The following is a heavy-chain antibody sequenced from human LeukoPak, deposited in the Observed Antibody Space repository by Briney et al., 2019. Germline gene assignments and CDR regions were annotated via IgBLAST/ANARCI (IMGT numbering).Heavy chain of an antibody. J-gene: IGHJ5*02. Sequence: ASVKVSCKASGYTFTNYAITWVRQAPGQGPEWMGWTSPYNGDRRDALKFQDRVTMTTDTSTTTAYMELRSLRSDDTAVYYCARLRLGELSLGFDPWGQGTLVTVSS. V-gene: IGHV1-18*01. D-gene: IGHD3-16*02. CDR3: ARLRLGELSLGFDP. CDR2: TSPYNGDR. CDR1: GYTFTNYA.